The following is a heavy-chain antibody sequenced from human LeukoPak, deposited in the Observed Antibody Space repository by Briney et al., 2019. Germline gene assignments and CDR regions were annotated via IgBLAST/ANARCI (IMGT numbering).Heavy chain of an antibody. V-gene: IGHV3-21*01. D-gene: IGHD6-6*01. Sequence: GESLTLSCAASGCTFSSYSFNWVRQAPGQGLEWVSSISSSRNDIYYAYSVKGRCTIARANAKSSLDRQMNSLRAEDTALYYCASGYSRSSNAYWGHGTLVTVSP. CDR1: GCTFSSYS. CDR3: ASGYSRSSNAY. CDR2: ISSSRNDI. J-gene: IGHJ4*01.